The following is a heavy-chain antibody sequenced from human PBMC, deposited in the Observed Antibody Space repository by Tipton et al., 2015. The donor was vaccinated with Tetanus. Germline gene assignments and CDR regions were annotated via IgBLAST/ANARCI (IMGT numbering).Heavy chain of an antibody. CDR1: GGSIGTYY. V-gene: IGHV4-4*07. D-gene: IGHD6-25*01. J-gene: IGHJ4*02. CDR3: ARHAARNSDFDY. Sequence: TLSLTCTVSGGSIGTYYWSWIRQPAGKGLEWIGRIYTSGSTNYNPSLKSRVTMSVDTSKNQFSLKLSSVTAADTAVYYCARHAARNSDFDYWGQGTLVTVSS. CDR2: IYTSGST.